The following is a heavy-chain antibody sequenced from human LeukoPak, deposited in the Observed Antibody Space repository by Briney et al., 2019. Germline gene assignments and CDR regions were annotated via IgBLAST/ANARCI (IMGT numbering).Heavy chain of an antibody. CDR2: INPSGGST. Sequence: ASVKVSCKASGYTFTSYYMHWVRQAPGQGLEWMGIINPSGGSTSYAQKFQGRVTMTRDTSTSTVYMELSSLRSEDTAVYYCARGIRPAYYDSSGHYYKWGQGTLVTVSS. D-gene: IGHD3-22*01. V-gene: IGHV1-46*03. CDR3: ARGIRPAYYDSSGHYYK. J-gene: IGHJ4*02. CDR1: GYTFTSYY.